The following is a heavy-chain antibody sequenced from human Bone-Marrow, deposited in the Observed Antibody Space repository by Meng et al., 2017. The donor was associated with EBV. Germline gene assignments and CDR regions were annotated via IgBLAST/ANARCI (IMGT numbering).Heavy chain of an antibody. J-gene: IGHJ6*02. CDR1: GYTFTGYL. V-gene: IGHV1-3*01. Sequence: QVQLVQSGAEVKKPGASVTLSCKASGYTFTGYLIHWVRQVPGQRLEWMGWMNGDNGDTAYSQSFQDRDIIIGHTSATTAYMEVGSLRSEDTAVYYCARGLRNTYAMDVWGQGTTVTVSS. CDR2: MNGDNGDT. D-gene: IGHD1/OR15-1a*01. CDR3: ARGLRNTYAMDV.